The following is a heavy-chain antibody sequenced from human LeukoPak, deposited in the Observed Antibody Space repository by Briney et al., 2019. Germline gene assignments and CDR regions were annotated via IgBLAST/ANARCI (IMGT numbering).Heavy chain of an antibody. CDR1: GFTVSSNS. V-gene: IGHV3-53*01. CDR2: IYSDNT. Sequence: GGSLRLSCTVSGFTVSSNSMSWVRQAPGKGLEWVSFIYSDNTHYSDSVKGRFTISRDNSKNTLYLQMNSLRAEDTAVYYCARRAGAYSHPYDYWGQGTLVTVFS. J-gene: IGHJ4*02. CDR3: ARRAGAYSHPYDY. D-gene: IGHD4/OR15-4a*01.